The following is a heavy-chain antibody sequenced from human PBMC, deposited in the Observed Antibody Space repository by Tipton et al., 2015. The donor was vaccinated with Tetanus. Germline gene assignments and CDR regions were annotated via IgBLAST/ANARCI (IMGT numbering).Heavy chain of an antibody. V-gene: IGHV4-4*07. D-gene: IGHD7-27*01. J-gene: IGHJ2*01. CDR3: ARGGKLGLGYFDL. CDR1: GDSISSYY. Sequence: TLSLTCNVSGDSISSYYWNWIRQPAGKGLEWIGRFYTTGSTIYNPSLRSRVTMSVDTSKNQFSLTLSSVTAADTAVYYCARGGKLGLGYFDLWGRDTLVTVSS. CDR2: FYTTGST.